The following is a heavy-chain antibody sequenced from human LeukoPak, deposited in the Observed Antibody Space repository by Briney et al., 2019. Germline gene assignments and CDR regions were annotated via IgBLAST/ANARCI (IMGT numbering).Heavy chain of an antibody. CDR2: IRANGITT. D-gene: IGHD5-24*01. CDR1: GFTFSNYG. V-gene: IGHV3-23*01. J-gene: IGHJ4*02. Sequence: GGSLRLSCAGSGFTFSNYGMNWVRQAPGKGLEWVSGIRANGITTYYADSVKGRFTISRDNSRNMVYLQVNGLRVEDTAIYYCANDLGWIQLNLGRGQGTLVTVSS. CDR3: ANDLGWIQLNLG.